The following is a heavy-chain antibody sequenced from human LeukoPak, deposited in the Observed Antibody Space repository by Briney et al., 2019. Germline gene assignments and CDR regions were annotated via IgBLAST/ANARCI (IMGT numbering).Heavy chain of an antibody. CDR3: AKYYYSNYYYGMDV. Sequence: GSPRLSCAASGFTFSSYAMSWVRQAPGKGLEWVSSISGSGGSTYYADSVKSRFTISRDNSKNTLHLQMTRLRVEDTAVYYCAKYYYSNYYYGMDVWGQGTTVTLSS. CDR1: GFTFSSYA. CDR2: ISGSGGST. V-gene: IGHV3-23*01. J-gene: IGHJ6*02. D-gene: IGHD4-11*01.